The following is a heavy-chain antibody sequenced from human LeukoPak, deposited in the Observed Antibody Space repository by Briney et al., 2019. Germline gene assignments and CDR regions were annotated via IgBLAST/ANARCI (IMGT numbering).Heavy chain of an antibody. J-gene: IGHJ4*02. CDR1: GFTFRSYA. CDR2: ISGSGGST. V-gene: IGHV3-23*01. CDR3: AKDLDYYGSGSSWD. Sequence: GGSLRLSCAASGFTFRSYAMSWVRRAPGKGLEWVSAISGSGGSTYYADSVKGRFTISRDNSKNTLYLQMNSLRAEDTAVYYCAKDLDYYGSGSSWDWGQGTLVTVSS. D-gene: IGHD3-10*01.